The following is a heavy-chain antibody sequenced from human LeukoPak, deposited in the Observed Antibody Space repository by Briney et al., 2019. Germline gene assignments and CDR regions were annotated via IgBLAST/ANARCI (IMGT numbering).Heavy chain of an antibody. Sequence: SSNSGNTKYYADSVKGRFSISRDNANNSVFLQMNNLRADDTAVYYCAAVIDYWGQGTLVTVSS. V-gene: IGHV3-48*03. J-gene: IGHJ4*02. CDR3: AAVIDY. CDR2: SSNSGNTK.